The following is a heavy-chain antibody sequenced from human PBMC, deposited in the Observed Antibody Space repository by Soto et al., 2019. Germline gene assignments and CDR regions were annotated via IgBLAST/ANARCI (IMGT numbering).Heavy chain of an antibody. Sequence: GESLKISCKGSGYSFTSYWISWVRQLPGKGLEWMGSIDPSDSYTNYSPSFQGHVTISADKSISTAYLQWSSLKASDTAMYYCARRAAAGTYYYYGMDVWGQGTTVTVSS. CDR3: ARRAAAGTYYYYGMDV. V-gene: IGHV5-10-1*01. J-gene: IGHJ6*02. D-gene: IGHD6-13*01. CDR1: GYSFTSYW. CDR2: IDPSDSYT.